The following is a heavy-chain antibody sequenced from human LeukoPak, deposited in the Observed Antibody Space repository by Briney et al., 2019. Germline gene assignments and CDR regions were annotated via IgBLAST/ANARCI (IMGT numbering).Heavy chain of an antibody. CDR1: GGSISSYY. CDR3: ARPRCSGGSCQIDAFDI. V-gene: IGHV4-59*01. J-gene: IGHJ3*02. Sequence: SETLSLTCTVSGGSISSYYWSWIRQPLGKGLGWIGYIYYSGSTNYNPSLKSRVTISVDTSKNQFSLKLSSVTAADTAVYYCARPRCSGGSCQIDAFDIWGQGTMVTVSS. CDR2: IYYSGST. D-gene: IGHD2-15*01.